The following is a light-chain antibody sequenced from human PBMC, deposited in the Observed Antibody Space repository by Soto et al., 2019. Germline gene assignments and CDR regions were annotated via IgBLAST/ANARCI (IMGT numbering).Light chain of an antibody. J-gene: IGKJ1*01. CDR3: LQDYNYPRT. Sequence: AIHMTQSPSSLSASLGDRVTITFRASQGIRNDLGWYQQKPGKAPKLLIYAASSLHSRVPSRFSGSGSGTDFTLTISSLQPEDFATYYCLQDYNYPRTFGQGTKVDIK. V-gene: IGKV1-6*01. CDR1: QGIRND. CDR2: AAS.